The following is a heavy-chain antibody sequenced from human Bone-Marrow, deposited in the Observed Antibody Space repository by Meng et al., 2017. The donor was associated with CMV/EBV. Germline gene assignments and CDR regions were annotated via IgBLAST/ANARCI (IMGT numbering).Heavy chain of an antibody. CDR3: ARFVGCGGDCYRPAEYFQH. J-gene: IGHJ1*01. D-gene: IGHD2-21*01. V-gene: IGHV3-7*01. Sequence: GGSLRLSCAASGFTFSSYWMSWVRQAPGKGLEWVANIKQDGSEKYYVDSVKGRFTISRDNAKNSLYLQMNSLRAEDTAVYYCARFVGCGGDCYRPAEYFQHWGQGTLVTVSS. CDR2: IKQDGSEK. CDR1: GFTFSSYW.